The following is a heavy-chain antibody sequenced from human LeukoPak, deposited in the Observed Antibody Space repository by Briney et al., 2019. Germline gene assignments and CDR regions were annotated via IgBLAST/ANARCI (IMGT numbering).Heavy chain of an antibody. CDR3: ARDSECYGSNGYWADY. D-gene: IGHD3-22*01. Sequence: SETLSLTCTVSGGSISSYYWSWIRQPAGKGLEWIGRIYTSGSTNYNPSLKSRVTISVDTPKNQFSLKLSSVTAAHTAVYYCARDSECYGSNGYWADYWGQGTLVTVSS. V-gene: IGHV4-4*07. CDR1: GGSISSYY. CDR2: IYTSGST. J-gene: IGHJ4*02.